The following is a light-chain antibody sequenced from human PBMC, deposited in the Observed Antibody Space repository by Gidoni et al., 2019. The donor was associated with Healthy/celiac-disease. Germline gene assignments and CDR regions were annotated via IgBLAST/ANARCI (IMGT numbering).Light chain of an antibody. V-gene: IGKV1-5*01. Sequence: DIQMTQSPSTLSASVGDRVTITCRASQSISSRLAWYQQKPWKAPKLLIYDASSLESGVPSRFSGSGSGTEFTLTISSLQPYDFATYYCQQYNSYCTFGQGTKVEIK. J-gene: IGKJ1*01. CDR2: DAS. CDR1: QSISSR. CDR3: QQYNSYCT.